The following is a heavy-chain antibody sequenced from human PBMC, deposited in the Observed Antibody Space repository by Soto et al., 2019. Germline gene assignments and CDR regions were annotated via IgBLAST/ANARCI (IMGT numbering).Heavy chain of an antibody. J-gene: IGHJ5*02. V-gene: IGHV3-21*01. Sequence: GGSLRLSCAASGFTFSSYSMNWVRQAPGKGLEWVSSISSSSSYIYYADSVKGRFTISRDNAKNSLYLQMNSLRAEDTAVYYCARGARTLFNWFDPWGQGTLVTVSS. CDR2: ISSSSSYI. D-gene: IGHD1-1*01. CDR1: GFTFSSYS. CDR3: ARGARTLFNWFDP.